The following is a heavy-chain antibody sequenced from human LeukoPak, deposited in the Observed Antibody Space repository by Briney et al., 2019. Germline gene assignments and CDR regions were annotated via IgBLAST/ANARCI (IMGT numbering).Heavy chain of an antibody. CDR1: GYTFTGYY. CDR2: INPNSGGT. Sequence: GASVKVSCKASGYTFTGYYMHWVRQAPGQGLEWMGWINPNSGGTNYAQKLQGRVTMTTDTSTSTAYMELRSLRSDDTAVYYCAREALRVSSGYYYFNGNYFDYWSQGTLVTVSS. D-gene: IGHD3-22*01. J-gene: IGHJ4*02. V-gene: IGHV1-2*02. CDR3: AREALRVSSGYYYFNGNYFDY.